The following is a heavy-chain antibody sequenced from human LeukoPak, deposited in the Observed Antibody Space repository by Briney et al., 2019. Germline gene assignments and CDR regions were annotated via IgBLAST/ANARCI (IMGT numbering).Heavy chain of an antibody. V-gene: IGHV4-39*01. CDR1: GGSISRNGYN. CDR2: IYRSAST. J-gene: IGHJ4*02. D-gene: IGHD5-24*01. Sequence: TSETLSLTCTVSGGSISRNGYNWGWIRQPPGKGLEWIGSIYRSASTYYNPSLKSRVTISVDTSKNQFSLKLNSVTAADTAVYYCAKHIRDGYNLEGPYWGQGTLVTVSS. CDR3: AKHIRDGYNLEGPY.